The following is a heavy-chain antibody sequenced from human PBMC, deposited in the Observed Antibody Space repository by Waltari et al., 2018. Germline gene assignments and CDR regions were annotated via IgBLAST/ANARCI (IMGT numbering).Heavy chain of an antibody. J-gene: IGHJ4*02. V-gene: IGHV3-23*01. CDR2: INDNAGST. CDR3: AKEMTPYSSSSDFDS. CDR1: GFTFRGYA. D-gene: IGHD6-6*01. Sequence: EVQLLESGGGLERPGGSLRLSCAAVGFTFRGYAMGWVRPAPGKVLEWVSEINDNAGSTYYTASVKGRFTISRDNSKNTLYLRMNSLRVEDTAIYYCAKEMTPYSSSSDFDSWGQGTLVTVSS.